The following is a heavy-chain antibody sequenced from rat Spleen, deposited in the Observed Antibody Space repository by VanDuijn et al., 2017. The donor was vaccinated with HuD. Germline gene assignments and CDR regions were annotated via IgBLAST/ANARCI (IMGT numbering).Heavy chain of an antibody. J-gene: IGHJ1*01. CDR3: ARRGNSVFWNFDF. CDR1: GLTFSNYY. CDR2: SSNGGDNS. Sequence: EVQLVESGGGLVQPGRSMKLSCTASGLTFSNYYMAWVRQAQTKGLEWVASSSNGGDNSYYRDSVKGRFSISRDDAKSTLYLQMDSLRSEDTATYYCARRGNSVFWNFDFWGPGTMVSVSS. D-gene: IGHD4-4*01. V-gene: IGHV5-25*01.